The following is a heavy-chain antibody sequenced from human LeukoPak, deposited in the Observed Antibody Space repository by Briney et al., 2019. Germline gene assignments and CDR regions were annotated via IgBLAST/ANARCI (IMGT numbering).Heavy chain of an antibody. CDR2: INQDGSYK. Sequence: GGSLRLSCAASGFTFSAYWMTWVRQAPGKGLEWVANINQDGSYKNYADSVKGRFAISRDNAKKSLYLQMNSLTAEDTAVYYCTRDQSIPNLDAFDIWGQGTMVTASS. V-gene: IGHV3-7*05. CDR1: GFTFSAYW. J-gene: IGHJ3*02. D-gene: IGHD1-14*01. CDR3: TRDQSIPNLDAFDI.